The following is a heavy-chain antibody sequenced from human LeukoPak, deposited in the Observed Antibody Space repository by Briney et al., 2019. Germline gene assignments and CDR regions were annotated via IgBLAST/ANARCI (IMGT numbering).Heavy chain of an antibody. CDR2: ISAYNGNT. D-gene: IGHD7-27*01. CDR3: ARVINWGSRNNWFDP. CDR1: GYTFTSYG. V-gene: IGHV1-18*01. J-gene: IGHJ5*02. Sequence: ASVKVSCKASGYTFTSYGISWVRQAPGQGLEWMGWISAYNGNTNYAQKLQGRVTMTTDTSTSTAYMELRSLRSDDTAVYYCARVINWGSRNNWFDPWGQGTLVTVSS.